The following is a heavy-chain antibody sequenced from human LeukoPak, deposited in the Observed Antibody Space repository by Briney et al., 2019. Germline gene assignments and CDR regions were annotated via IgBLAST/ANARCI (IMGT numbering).Heavy chain of an antibody. CDR2: ISYDGSNK. V-gene: IGHV3-30*03. D-gene: IGHD3-10*01. CDR3: ATLGGITMVRGVYYFDY. J-gene: IGHJ4*02. CDR1: GFTFSSYG. Sequence: GRSLRLSCAASGFTFSSYGMHWVRQAPGKGLEWVAVISYDGSNKYYADSVKGRFTISRDNSKNTLYLQMNSLRAEDTAVYYCATLGGITMVRGVYYFDYWGQGTLVTVSS.